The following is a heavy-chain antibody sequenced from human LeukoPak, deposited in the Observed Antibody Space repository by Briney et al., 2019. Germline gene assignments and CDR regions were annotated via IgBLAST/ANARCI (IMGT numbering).Heavy chain of an antibody. CDR3: ARDLGAYYDSSGYYPTSWFDP. CDR1: GYTFTSYY. J-gene: IGHJ5*02. Sequence: SVKVSCKASGYTFTSYYMHWVRQAPGQGLEWMGGIIPIFGTANYAQKFQGRVTITADKSTSTAYMELSSLRSEDTAVYYCARDLGAYYDSSGYYPTSWFDPWGQGTLVTVSS. V-gene: IGHV1-69*06. CDR2: IIPIFGTA. D-gene: IGHD3-22*01.